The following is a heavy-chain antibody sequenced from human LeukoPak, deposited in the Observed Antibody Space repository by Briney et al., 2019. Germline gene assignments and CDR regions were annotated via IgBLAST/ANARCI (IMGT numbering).Heavy chain of an antibody. V-gene: IGHV4-34*01. J-gene: IGHJ4*02. CDR2: IYHSGST. CDR1: GGSFSGYY. D-gene: IGHD3-10*01. CDR3: ARGRSLYYGSGSYFPFDY. Sequence: SETLSLTCAVYGGSFSGYYWSWIRQPPGKGLEWIGEIYHSGSTNYNPSLKSRVTISVDTSKNQFSLKLSSVTAADTAVYYCARGRSLYYGSGSYFPFDYWGQGTLVTVSS.